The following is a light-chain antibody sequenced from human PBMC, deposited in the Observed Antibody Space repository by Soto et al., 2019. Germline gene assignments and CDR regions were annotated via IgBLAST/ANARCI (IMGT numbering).Light chain of an antibody. CDR3: QQTYSSPWT. CDR1: QTINRY. V-gene: IGKV1-39*01. J-gene: IGKJ1*01. CDR2: AAS. Sequence: IQMTQSPSSLSASVGDRVTITCRASQTINRYLSWYQQKPGKAPNLLISAASTLQAGVPSRFSGSESGTEFTLTISSLQPEDFATYYCQQTYSSPWTFGQGTTVEIK.